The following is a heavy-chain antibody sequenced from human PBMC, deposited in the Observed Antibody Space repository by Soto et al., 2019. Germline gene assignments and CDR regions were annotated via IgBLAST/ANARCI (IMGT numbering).Heavy chain of an antibody. CDR2: ISGSGGST. CDR1: GFTFSSYA. J-gene: IGHJ4*02. Sequence: GGSLRLSCAASGFTFSSYAMSWVRQAPGKGLEWVSAISGSGGSTYYADSVKGRFTISRDNSKNTLYLQMNSLRAEDTAVYYCAKQRAPPLVATNDYWGQGTLVTVS. D-gene: IGHD5-12*01. V-gene: IGHV3-23*01. CDR3: AKQRAPPLVATNDY.